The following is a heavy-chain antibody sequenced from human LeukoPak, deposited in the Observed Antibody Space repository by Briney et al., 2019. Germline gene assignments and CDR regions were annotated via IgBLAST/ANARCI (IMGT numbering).Heavy chain of an antibody. V-gene: IGHV1-69*01. J-gene: IGHJ4*02. Sequence: ASVKVSCKASGGTFSSYAISWVRQAPGQGLEWMGGIIPIFGTANYAQKFQGRVTITADESTSTAYMELSSLRSEVTAVYYCARALSDCSSTSCLNDYLLPGDYWGQGTLVTVSS. CDR2: IIPIFGTA. CDR3: ARALSDCSSTSCLNDYLLPGDY. D-gene: IGHD2-2*01. CDR1: GGTFSSYA.